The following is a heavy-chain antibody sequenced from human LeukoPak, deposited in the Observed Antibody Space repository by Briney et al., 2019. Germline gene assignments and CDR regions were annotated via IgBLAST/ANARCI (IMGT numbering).Heavy chain of an antibody. J-gene: IGHJ3*01. Sequence: PETLSLTRTLSVDSITRYSWNCVRQPPGKGLEWIGYIYYSGSTNYNPSLKSRVTISVDTSKNQFSLKLSSVTAADTAVYYWAGITVATDDDISTCGQGTMVTVSS. D-gene: IGHD4-23*01. V-gene: IGHV4-59*01. CDR1: VDSITRYS. CDR3: AGITVATDDDIST. CDR2: IYYSGST.